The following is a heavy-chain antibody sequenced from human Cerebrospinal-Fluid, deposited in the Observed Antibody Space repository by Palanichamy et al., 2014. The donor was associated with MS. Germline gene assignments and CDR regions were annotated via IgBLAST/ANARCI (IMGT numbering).Heavy chain of an antibody. CDR3: ARHHLGIVGVADLIKDTFDY. D-gene: IGHD1-26*01. CDR1: GGSINSPNYY. Sequence: QLQLQESGPGPVKPSEALSLTCTVSGGSINSPNYYWAWIRQPPGKGPEWIGSIYYGGNTYYNPSLKSRFTMSVDTSKNQFSLKLRSVTAADMAIYYCARHHLGIVGVADLIKDTFDYWGQGTLVPVSS. CDR2: IYYGGNT. V-gene: IGHV4-39*01. J-gene: IGHJ4*02.